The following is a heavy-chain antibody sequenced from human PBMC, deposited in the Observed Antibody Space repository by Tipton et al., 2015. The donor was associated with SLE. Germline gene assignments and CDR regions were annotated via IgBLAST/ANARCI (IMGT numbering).Heavy chain of an antibody. V-gene: IGHV4-30-4*08. J-gene: IGHJ4*02. CDR3: AKNSGSYYFDD. CDR2: IYYDGNS. D-gene: IGHD3-10*01. Sequence: LRLSCTVSGGSITNDAYYWSWIRQSPGKGLEWIGYIYYDGNSHYNPSLKSRVTMSVDTSKNQFSLKLNSVTAADTAVYYCAKNSGSYYFDDWGQGTLVTVSS. CDR1: GGSITNDAYY.